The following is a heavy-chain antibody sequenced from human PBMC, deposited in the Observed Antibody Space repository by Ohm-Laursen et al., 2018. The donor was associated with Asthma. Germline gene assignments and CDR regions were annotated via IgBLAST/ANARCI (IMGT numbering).Heavy chain of an antibody. CDR3: ARGDLLPPLMSLGFDY. J-gene: IGHJ4*02. Sequence: GSSVKVSCKASGYTFTGYYMHWVRQAPGQGLEWMGRINPNSGGTNYAQKFQGRVTMTRDTSISTAYMELSRLRSDDTAVYYCARGDLLPPLMSLGFDYWGQGTLVTVSS. CDR2: INPNSGGT. CDR1: GYTFTGYY. V-gene: IGHV1-2*06. D-gene: IGHD2-8*01.